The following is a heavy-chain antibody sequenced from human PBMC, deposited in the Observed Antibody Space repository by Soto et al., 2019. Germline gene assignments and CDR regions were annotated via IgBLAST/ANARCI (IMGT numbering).Heavy chain of an antibody. CDR3: ATVVQAALFYYGMDV. CDR1: GFTFSSYA. CDR2: ISGSGGST. D-gene: IGHD2-2*01. V-gene: IGHV3-23*01. J-gene: IGHJ6*02. Sequence: PGGSLRLSCEASGFTFSSYAMSWVRQAPGKGLEWVSVISGSGGSTDYADSVKGRFTMYRDNSMNTLYLQMNSLRAEDTAVYYCATVVQAALFYYGMDVWGQGTTVTVYS.